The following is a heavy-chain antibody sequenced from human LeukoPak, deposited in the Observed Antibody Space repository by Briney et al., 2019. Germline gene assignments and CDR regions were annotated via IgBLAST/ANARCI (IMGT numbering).Heavy chain of an antibody. D-gene: IGHD3-9*01. V-gene: IGHV1-8*01. CDR3: ARGTELRYFDPKRGAFDI. CDR2: MNPNSGNT. CDR1: GYTFTSYD. J-gene: IGHJ3*02. Sequence: ASVKVPCKASGYTFTSYDINWVRQATGQGLEWMGWMNPNSGNTGYAQKFQGRVTMTRNTSISTAYMELSSLRSEDTAVYYCARGTELRYFDPKRGAFDIWGQGTMVTVSS.